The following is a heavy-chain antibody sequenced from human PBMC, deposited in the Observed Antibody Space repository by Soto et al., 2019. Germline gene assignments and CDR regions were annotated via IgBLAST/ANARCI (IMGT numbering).Heavy chain of an antibody. CDR3: ARGDIVEVPAADDGF. CDR2: SKSERAGGTR. V-gene: IGHV3-15*07. CDR1: GFTFSRAW. J-gene: IGHJ4*02. D-gene: IGHD2-2*01. Sequence: EVQLVESGGGLVKPGGSLTLSCAASGFTFSRAWMNWVRQAPGKGLEWVGLSKSERAGGTRDYAAPVKGRFTISRDDSTNTLYLQMTSLKTEDTAVYYCARGDIVEVPAADDGFWGQGTVVTVSS.